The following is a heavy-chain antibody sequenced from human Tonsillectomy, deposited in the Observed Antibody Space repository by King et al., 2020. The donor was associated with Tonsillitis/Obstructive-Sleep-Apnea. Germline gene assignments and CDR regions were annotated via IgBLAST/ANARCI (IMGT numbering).Heavy chain of an antibody. J-gene: IGHJ4*02. D-gene: IGHD2-2*02. Sequence: VQLVESGGGVVQPGRSLRLSCAASGFTFSSYAMDWVRQAPGKGLEWVAVISYDGSNKYYADSVKGRFTISRDNSKNTLYLQMNSLRAEDTAVYYCARPDCSSTSCYTRGTGFDYWGQGTLVTVSS. CDR3: ARPDCSSTSCYTRGTGFDY. V-gene: IGHV3-30*04. CDR2: ISYDGSNK. CDR1: GFTFSSYA.